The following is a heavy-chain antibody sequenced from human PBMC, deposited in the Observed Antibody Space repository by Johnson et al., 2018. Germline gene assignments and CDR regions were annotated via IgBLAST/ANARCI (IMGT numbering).Heavy chain of an antibody. CDR2: ISGSGGNT. CDR3: AKLPYCGGDCYPIYYYYYGMDV. D-gene: IGHD2-21*02. Sequence: VQLVESGGGLVQPGGSLRLPCATSGFTFSSYVMSWVRQAPGKGLEWVSVISGSGGNTYYADSVKGRFTISRDNSKNPLYLQMNSLRAEDTALYYCAKLPYCGGDCYPIYYYYYGMDVWGQGTTVTVSS. J-gene: IGHJ6*02. CDR1: GFTFSSYV. V-gene: IGHV3-23*04.